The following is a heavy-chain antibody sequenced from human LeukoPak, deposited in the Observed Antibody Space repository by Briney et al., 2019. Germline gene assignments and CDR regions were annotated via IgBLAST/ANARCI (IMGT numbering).Heavy chain of an antibody. J-gene: IGHJ6*03. D-gene: IGHD3-9*01. CDR1: GGSISSYY. CDR3: ARLHLGYYDILTGYFLDPYYYMDV. V-gene: IGHV4-59*08. CDR2: IYYSGST. Sequence: SETLSLTCTVSGGSISSYYWSWIRQPPGKGLEWIGYIYYSGSTNYNPSLKSRVTISVDTSKNQFSLKLSSVAAADTAVYYCARLHLGYYDILTGYFLDPYYYMDVWGKGTTVTVSS.